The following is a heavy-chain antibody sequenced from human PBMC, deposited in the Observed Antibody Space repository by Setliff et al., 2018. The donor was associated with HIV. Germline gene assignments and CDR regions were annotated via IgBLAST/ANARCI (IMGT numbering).Heavy chain of an antibody. CDR2: ISISGDT. J-gene: IGHJ4*02. CDR3: ARDPTTGVDY. D-gene: IGHD4-4*01. CDR1: GGSVTSYY. V-gene: IGHV4-4*07. Sequence: PSETLSLTCTVSGGSVTSYYWSWIRQPAGKRLEWIGRISISGDTNYNPSLRSRATMSLDTSKNQFSLKLNSATAADTAMYYCARDPTTGVDYWGQGTLVTVSS.